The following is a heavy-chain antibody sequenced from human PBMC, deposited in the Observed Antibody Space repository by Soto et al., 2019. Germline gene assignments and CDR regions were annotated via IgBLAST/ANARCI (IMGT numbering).Heavy chain of an antibody. V-gene: IGHV3-30*18. J-gene: IGHJ5*01. D-gene: IGHD2-21*02. Sequence: QAQLVASGGGVVQPGGSLRLSCAASGFSFNSYGMHWVRQAPGKGLEWVAFISYDGSRTYYVDSVKGRFTISRDGSTKTLFLEMNSLRNEDSGVYYCAKNSRHIVVLTTFLDSWGQGDLVTVSS. CDR1: GFSFNSYG. CDR2: ISYDGSRT. CDR3: AKNSRHIVVLTTFLDS.